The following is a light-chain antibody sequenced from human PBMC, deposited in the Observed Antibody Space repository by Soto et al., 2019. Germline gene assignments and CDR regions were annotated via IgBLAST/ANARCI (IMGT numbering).Light chain of an antibody. CDR1: QSVSSSY. V-gene: IGKV3-20*01. CDR2: GAS. J-gene: IGKJ1*01. Sequence: EIVLTQSPGTLSLSPGERATLSCRASQSVSSSYLAWYQQKPGQAPRLLIYGASTRATGIPDRFGGSGSGTDFTLTISRLEPEDFAVYYCQQYCSSSTWTFGQGTKVEIK. CDR3: QQYCSSSTWT.